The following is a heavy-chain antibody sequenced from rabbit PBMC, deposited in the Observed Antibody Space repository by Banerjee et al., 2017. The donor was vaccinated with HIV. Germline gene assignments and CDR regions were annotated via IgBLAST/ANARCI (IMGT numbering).Heavy chain of an antibody. CDR1: GFSFSSSYY. D-gene: IGHD2-1*01. J-gene: IGHJ4*01. Sequence: QEQLEESGGDLVKPEASLTLTCTASGFSFSSSYYMCWVRQAPGKGLEWIACIYAGSSGSTDYASWAKGRFTISKTSSTTVTLQMTSLTAADTATYFCARDGDSYDDYSDYYFKLWGPGTLVTVS. CDR2: IYAGSSGST. V-gene: IGHV1S45*01. CDR3: ARDGDSYDDYSDYYFKL.